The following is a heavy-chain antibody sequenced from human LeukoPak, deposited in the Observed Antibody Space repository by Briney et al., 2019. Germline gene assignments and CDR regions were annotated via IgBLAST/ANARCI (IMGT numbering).Heavy chain of an antibody. V-gene: IGHV3-7*01. CDR1: GFTLSSYW. D-gene: IGHD6-19*01. CDR3: ARRGAVAGTVDY. CDR2: IKQDGSEK. Sequence: PGGSLRLSCEASGFTLSSYWMSWVRQAPGKGLEWVANIKQDGSEKYYVDSVKGRFTISRDNANNSLYLQMNSLRAEDTAVYYCARRGAVAGTVDYWGQGTLVTVSS. J-gene: IGHJ4*02.